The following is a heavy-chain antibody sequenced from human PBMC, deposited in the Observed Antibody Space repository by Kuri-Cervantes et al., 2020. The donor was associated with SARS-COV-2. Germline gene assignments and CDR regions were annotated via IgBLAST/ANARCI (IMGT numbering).Heavy chain of an antibody. J-gene: IGHJ6*04. CDR3: AREPTINWSDIGNSLDV. Sequence: GGSLRLSCAASGFSFSTYAVHWVRQAPGKGLEWVAGMSYDGGKIYYADSLKGRFTISRDNSKNTLYVQMVSLRPEDTAVYYCAREPTINWSDIGNSLDVCGKASAVTVSS. CDR2: MSYDGGKI. CDR1: GFSFSTYA. V-gene: IGHV3-30*04. D-gene: IGHD1-20*01.